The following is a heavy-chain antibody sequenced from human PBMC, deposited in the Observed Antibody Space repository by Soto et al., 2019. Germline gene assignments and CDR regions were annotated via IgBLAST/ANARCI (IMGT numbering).Heavy chain of an antibody. CDR2: INPATGAA. J-gene: IGHJ3*02. V-gene: IGHV1-2*02. CDR1: GYPVTAYY. D-gene: IGHD3-3*01. Sequence: QLHLVQSGAVVKKPGASVTVSCSASGYPVTAYYMHWVRQAPGRGLEWMGGINPATGAAKYKQTFQGKVTMTSDTSTSTVFMELSGLTSEDTAVFYGARGGGVGVAGSAAFDMWGQGTLVTVSS. CDR3: ARGGGVGVAGSAAFDM.